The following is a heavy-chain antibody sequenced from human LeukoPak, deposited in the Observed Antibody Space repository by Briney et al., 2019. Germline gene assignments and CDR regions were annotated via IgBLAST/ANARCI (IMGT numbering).Heavy chain of an antibody. Sequence: SETLSLTCTVSGGSVSSGPYYWGWIRQPPGKGLEWIGNIYYGENTYYNPSLKSRVTISIDTSKNQFYLKLSSLTAADTAVYYCARRDDSSGYHKIFDYWGPGTLVTVSS. D-gene: IGHD3-22*01. CDR3: ARRDDSSGYHKIFDY. CDR1: GGSVSSGPYY. V-gene: IGHV4-39*01. CDR2: IYYGENT. J-gene: IGHJ4*02.